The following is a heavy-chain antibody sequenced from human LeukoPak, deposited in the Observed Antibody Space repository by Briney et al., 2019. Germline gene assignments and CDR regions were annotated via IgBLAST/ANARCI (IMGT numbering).Heavy chain of an antibody. V-gene: IGHV3-23*01. J-gene: IGHJ2*01. CDR3: AKDGRGSNGWYDWYFDL. Sequence: PGGSLRLSCAASGFTFNTYAMSWVRQAPGKGLEWVSAISGNGDGPYYADSVKGRFTISRDNSKNTLYLEMNSLRPEDTAVYYCAKDGRGSNGWYDWYFDLWGRRTTVTVSS. CDR2: ISGNGDGP. CDR1: GFTFNTYA. D-gene: IGHD6-19*01.